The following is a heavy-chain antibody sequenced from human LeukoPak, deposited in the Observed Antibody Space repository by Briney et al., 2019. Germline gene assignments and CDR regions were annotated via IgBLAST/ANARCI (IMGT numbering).Heavy chain of an antibody. J-gene: IGHJ6*02. CDR2: INPSAGST. Sequence: ASVNVSCTASGYTFTSYYMHWVRRAPGQGLDWVGIINPSAGSTTYAQKFQGRVTMTRDTSTSTVYMELSSLRSEDTAVYYCARDFQGYYYYGMDAWGQGTTVTVS. CDR1: GYTFTSYY. V-gene: IGHV1-46*01. CDR3: ARDFQGYYYYGMDA.